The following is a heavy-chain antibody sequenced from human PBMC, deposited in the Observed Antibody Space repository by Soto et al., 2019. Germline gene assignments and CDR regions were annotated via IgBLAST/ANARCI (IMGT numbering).Heavy chain of an antibody. CDR2: IYYRGTS. J-gene: IGHJ5*01. CDR1: GASITSVDYY. D-gene: IGHD3-9*01. CDR3: AGALGILAGYYRP. Sequence: TLSLTCTVSGASITSVDYYWSWIRQSPGTGLEWIGYIYYRGTSYYNPSLKSRVSMSVDTSKNQFSLKLQSVTAADTAVYYCAGALGILAGYYRPWGQGTLVTVS. V-gene: IGHV4-30-4*01.